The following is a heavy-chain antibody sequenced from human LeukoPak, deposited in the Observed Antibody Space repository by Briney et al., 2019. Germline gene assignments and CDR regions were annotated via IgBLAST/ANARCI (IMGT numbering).Heavy chain of an antibody. Sequence: ASVKVSCKASGYTFTSYAMHWVRQAPGQRLEWMGWINAGNGNTKYSQKFQGRVTITRDTSASTAYMELISLRSEDTAVYYCAVGYCSSTSCSFPVDNWGQGTLVTVSS. D-gene: IGHD2-2*01. J-gene: IGHJ4*02. CDR1: GYTFTSYA. CDR3: AVGYCSSTSCSFPVDN. V-gene: IGHV1-3*01. CDR2: INAGNGNT.